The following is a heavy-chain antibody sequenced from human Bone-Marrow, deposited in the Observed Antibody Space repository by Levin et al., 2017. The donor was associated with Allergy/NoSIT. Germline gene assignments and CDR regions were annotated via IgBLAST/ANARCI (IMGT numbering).Heavy chain of an antibody. D-gene: IGHD2-8*01. Sequence: PTASVKVSCKASGYTFTTYHMHWVRQAPGQGLEWMGFISSGAGSTTYPQQFQGRVTLTRDTSTTTVYMDLSGLKFEDTAVYYCARGFPHPHGNGRGYLDLWGRGTLITVSS. J-gene: IGHJ2*01. CDR2: ISSGAGST. CDR3: ARGFPHPHGNGRGYLDL. V-gene: IGHV1-46*01. CDR1: GYTFTTYH.